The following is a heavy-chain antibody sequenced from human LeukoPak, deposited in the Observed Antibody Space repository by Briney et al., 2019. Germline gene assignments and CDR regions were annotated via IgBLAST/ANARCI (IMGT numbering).Heavy chain of an antibody. D-gene: IGHD4-17*01. J-gene: IGHJ5*02. CDR2: IYSSGSTT. CDR1: GFTFRSYE. Sequence: GGSLRLSCVASGFTFRSYEMSWVRQAPGKGLEWIAYIYSSGSTTYYADSVKGRFTVSRDNAKNSLYLQMNSLRVEDTAVYYCVRGGYGDYGRGSWGQGTLLTVSS. CDR3: VRGGYGDYGRGS. V-gene: IGHV3-48*03.